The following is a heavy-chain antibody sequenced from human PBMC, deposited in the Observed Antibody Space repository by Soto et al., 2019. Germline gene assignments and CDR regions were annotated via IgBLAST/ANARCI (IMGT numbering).Heavy chain of an antibody. D-gene: IGHD2-2*01. J-gene: IGHJ5*02. V-gene: IGHV4-39*01. Sequence: SETLSLTCTVSGGSISSSSYYWGWIRQPPGKGLEWIGSIYYSGSTYYNPSLKSRVTISVDTSKNQFSLKLSSVTAADTAVYYCARHGRYCSSTSCYGRITVVRGGVNWFDPWGQGTLVTVSS. CDR1: GGSISSSSYY. CDR3: ARHGRYCSSTSCYGRITVVRGGVNWFDP. CDR2: IYYSGST.